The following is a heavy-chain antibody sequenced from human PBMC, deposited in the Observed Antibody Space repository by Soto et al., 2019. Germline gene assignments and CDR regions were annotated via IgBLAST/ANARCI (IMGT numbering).Heavy chain of an antibody. J-gene: IGHJ5*02. CDR3: ARNIVVVTAVGWCYP. D-gene: IGHD2-21*02. V-gene: IGHV1-69*13. CDR1: GGTFSSYA. Sequence: GASVKVSCKASGGTFSSYAISWVRQAPGQGLEWMGGIIPIFGTANYAQKFQGRVTITADESTSTAYMELSSLRSEDTAVYYCARNIVVVTAVGWCYPWGQGTLVSVAS. CDR2: IIPIFGTA.